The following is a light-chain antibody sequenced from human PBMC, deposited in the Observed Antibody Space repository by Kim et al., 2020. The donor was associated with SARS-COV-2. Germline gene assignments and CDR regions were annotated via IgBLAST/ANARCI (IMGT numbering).Light chain of an antibody. CDR1: NNGSKS. CDR3: QVWDCGSDPRV. CDR2: NDS. Sequence: APAKRATATSRGNNNGSKSVYWYQQQQGPAPLLVIYNDSDRPTGIAKRLSCSNSGNTATLTMSRVEAEDEADYYCQVWDCGSDPRVFGGGTQLTVL. J-gene: IGLJ3*02. V-gene: IGLV3-21*04.